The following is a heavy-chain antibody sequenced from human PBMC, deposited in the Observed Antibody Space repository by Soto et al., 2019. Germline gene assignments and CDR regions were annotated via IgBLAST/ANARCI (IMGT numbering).Heavy chain of an antibody. CDR3: AKGVGDVSSWYNPHEY. V-gene: IGHV3-23*01. CDR1: GFTFSSYA. CDR2: ISGSGGST. Sequence: EVQLLESGGGLVQPGGSLRLSCAASGFTFSSYAMSWVRQAPGKGLEWVSAISGSGGSTYYADSVKGRFTISRDNSKNTLYLQMNSLRAEDTAVYYCAKGVGDVSSWYNPHEYWGQGTLVTVSS. D-gene: IGHD6-13*01. J-gene: IGHJ4*02.